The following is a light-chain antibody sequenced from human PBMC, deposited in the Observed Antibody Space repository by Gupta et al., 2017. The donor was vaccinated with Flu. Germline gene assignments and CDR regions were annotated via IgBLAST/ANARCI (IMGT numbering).Light chain of an antibody. Sequence: QSALTQPASVPGSPGQSLTISCTGTSSDIGSYDSVSWYQQHPGKAPKLLIYEVSSRPSGVSSRFSASKSGNAASLTISGLQTEDEADYYCSSFTRTNTWMFGGGTKLTVL. J-gene: IGLJ3*02. CDR3: SSFTRTNTWM. CDR1: SSDIGSYDS. V-gene: IGLV2-14*01. CDR2: EVS.